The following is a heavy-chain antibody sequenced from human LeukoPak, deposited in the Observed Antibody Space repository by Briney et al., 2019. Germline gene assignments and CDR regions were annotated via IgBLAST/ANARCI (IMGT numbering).Heavy chain of an antibody. CDR3: AGHDFWSGYPSGGSYP. CDR1: GGSISSGSYY. CDR2: IYTSGST. J-gene: IGHJ5*02. V-gene: IGHV4-61*02. D-gene: IGHD3-3*01. Sequence: SETLSLTCTVSGGSISSGSYYWSWIRQPAGKGLEWIGRIYTSGSTNYNPSLKSRVTISVDTSKNQFSLKLSSVTAADTAVYYCAGHDFWSGYPSGGSYPWGQRTLVTVSS.